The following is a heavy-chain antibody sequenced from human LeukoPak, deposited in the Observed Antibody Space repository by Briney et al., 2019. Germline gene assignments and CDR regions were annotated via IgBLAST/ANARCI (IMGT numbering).Heavy chain of an antibody. J-gene: IGHJ5*02. CDR3: TSTNPVHSWFDP. V-gene: IGHV3-49*04. CDR2: IRNKAYGGTT. D-gene: IGHD5-24*01. Sequence: GGSLRLSCTASGLTFRDYAMTWARQAPGKGLERVGFIRNKAYGGTTEYAASVKGRFTISRDDSKSIAYLQMNSLKTEDTAVYYCTSTNPVHSWFDPWGQGTLVTVSS. CDR1: GLTFRDYA.